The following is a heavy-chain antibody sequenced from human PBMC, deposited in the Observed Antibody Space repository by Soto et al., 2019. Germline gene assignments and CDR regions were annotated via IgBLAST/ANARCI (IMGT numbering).Heavy chain of an antibody. CDR3: ARDGGGVVVPAADWYFDL. CDR1: GGTFSSYT. Sequence: QVQLVQSGAEVKKPGSSVKVSCKASGGTFSSYTISWVRQAPGQGLEWMGRIIPILGIANYAQKFQGRVTITADKSTRHTYMEVGSLKSEDPAVYYCARDGGGVVVPAADWYFDLWGRGTLVTVSS. D-gene: IGHD2-2*01. CDR2: IIPILGIA. J-gene: IGHJ2*01. V-gene: IGHV1-69*08.